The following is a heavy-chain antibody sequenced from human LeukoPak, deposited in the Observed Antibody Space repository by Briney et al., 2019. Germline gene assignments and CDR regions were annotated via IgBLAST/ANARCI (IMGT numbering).Heavy chain of an antibody. CDR3: SREDY. J-gene: IGHJ4*02. CDR1: GYTFTSYD. Sequence: GASVKVSCKASGYTFTSYDINRVRQAPGQGLEWMGWINPNSGGTNYAQKFQGRVTLTRDTSISTAYMELSSLRSDDTAIYYCSREDYWGQGTLVTVSS. CDR2: INPNSGGT. V-gene: IGHV1-2*02.